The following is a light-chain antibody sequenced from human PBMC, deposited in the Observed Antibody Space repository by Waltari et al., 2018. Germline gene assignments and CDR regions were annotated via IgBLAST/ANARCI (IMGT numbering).Light chain of an antibody. J-gene: IGKJ2*01. V-gene: IGKV4-1*01. CDR1: PSVLYSSNNKNY. CDR3: QQYYSAPYT. CDR2: WAS. Sequence: DIVMTQSPDSLGVSLGERATINGKSSPSVLYSSNNKNYLAWYQQKPGRPPKLLIYWASTRHSGVPDRFSGSGSGTDFTLTISSLQAEDVAVYYCQQYYSAPYTFGQGTKLEIK.